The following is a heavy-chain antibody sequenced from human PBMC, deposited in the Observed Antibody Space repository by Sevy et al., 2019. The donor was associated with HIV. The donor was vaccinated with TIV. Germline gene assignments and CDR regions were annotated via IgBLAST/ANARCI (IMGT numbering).Heavy chain of an antibody. CDR3: ARAYSGSYFYGMDV. J-gene: IGHJ6*01. D-gene: IGHD3-10*01. CDR2: SSPTSSSI. CDR1: VFSFSSYS. Sequence: GGSLRLSCAASVFSFSSYSMNWVRQAPGKGLEWVSYSSPTSSSIYYADSVKGRFTISRDNAKNSLYLQMNSLRDEDTAVYYCARAYSGSYFYGMDVWGQGTTVTVSS. V-gene: IGHV3-48*02.